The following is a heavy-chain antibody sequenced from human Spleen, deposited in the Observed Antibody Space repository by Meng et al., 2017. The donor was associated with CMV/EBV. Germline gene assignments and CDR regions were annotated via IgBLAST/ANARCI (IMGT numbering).Heavy chain of an antibody. V-gene: IGHV4-39*07. CDR1: GGSISSSSYS. CDR3: ARGVAVAGTQGLDY. CDR2: IYYSGST. D-gene: IGHD6-19*01. J-gene: IGHJ4*02. Sequence: GGSISSSSYSWGWIRQPPGKGLEWIGSIYYSGSTYYNPSLKSRVTISVDTSKNQFSLKLSSVTAADTAVYYCARGVAVAGTQGLDYWGQGTRVTVSS.